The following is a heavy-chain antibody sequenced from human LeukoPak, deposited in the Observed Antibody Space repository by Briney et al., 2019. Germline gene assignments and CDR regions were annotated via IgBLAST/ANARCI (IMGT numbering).Heavy chain of an antibody. V-gene: IGHV4-34*01. D-gene: IGHD1-26*01. CDR2: INHSGST. J-gene: IGHJ2*01. CDR1: GFTFSSYA. CDR3: ARVAGRWTRPLIVGAAAWYFDL. Sequence: GSLRLSCAASGFTFSSYAMHWVRQAPGKGLEWIGEINHSGSTNYNPSLKSRVTISVDTSKNQFSLKLSSVTAADTAVYYCARVAGRWTRPLIVGAAAWYFDLWGRGTLVTVSS.